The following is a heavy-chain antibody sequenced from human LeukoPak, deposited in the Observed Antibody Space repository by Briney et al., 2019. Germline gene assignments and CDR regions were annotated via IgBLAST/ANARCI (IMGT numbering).Heavy chain of an antibody. CDR3: ARHFHCSGGSCYSTFDY. CDR2: LEYSDSYT. J-gene: IGHJ4*02. CDR1: GYHFTSYW. D-gene: IGHD2-15*01. Sequence: GESLRISCKGFGYHFTSYWIRWVRQMPGKGLGWMGRLEYSDSYTNYSPSFQGHVTISAEKSIRTAYLQWSSLKASGTAMYYCARHFHCSGGSCYSTFDYWGQGTLVAVSS. V-gene: IGHV5-10-1*01.